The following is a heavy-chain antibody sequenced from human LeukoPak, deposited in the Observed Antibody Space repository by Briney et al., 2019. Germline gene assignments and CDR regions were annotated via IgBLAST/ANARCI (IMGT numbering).Heavy chain of an antibody. CDR3: ARTELDY. CDR2: INHSGST. V-gene: IGHV4-34*01. CDR1: GGSFSGYY. Sequence: SETLSLACAVYGGSFSGYYWSWIRQPPGKGLEWIGEINHSGSTNYNPSLKSRVTISVDTSKNQFSLKLSSVTAADTAVYYCARTELDYWGQGTLVIVSS. J-gene: IGHJ4*02.